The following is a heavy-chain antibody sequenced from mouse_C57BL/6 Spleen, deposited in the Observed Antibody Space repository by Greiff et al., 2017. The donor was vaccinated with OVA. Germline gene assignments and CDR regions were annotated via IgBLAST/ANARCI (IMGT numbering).Heavy chain of an antibody. Sequence: QVQLQQSGAELVKPGASVKISCKASGYAFSSYWMNWVKQRPGKGLEWIGQIYPGDGDTNYNGKFKGKATLTADKSSSTAYMQLSSLTSEDSAVYFCARIGTTVVAEGYFDYWGQGTTLTVSS. D-gene: IGHD1-1*01. J-gene: IGHJ2*01. CDR3: ARIGTTVVAEGYFDY. V-gene: IGHV1-80*01. CDR1: GYAFSSYW. CDR2: IYPGDGDT.